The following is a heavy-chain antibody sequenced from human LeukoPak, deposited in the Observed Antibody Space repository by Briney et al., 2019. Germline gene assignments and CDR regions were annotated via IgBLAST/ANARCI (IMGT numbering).Heavy chain of an antibody. CDR1: GGSISSYY. D-gene: IGHD6-13*01. Sequence: PSETLSLTCIVSGGSISSYYWSWIRQPAGKGLEWIGRIYTTGNTNYNPSLKSRVTMSVDTSKNQFSLKLSSVTAADTAVYYCASGVWHSSSWYGTNYWGQGTLVTVSS. V-gene: IGHV4-4*07. J-gene: IGHJ4*02. CDR3: ASGVWHSSSWYGTNY. CDR2: IYTTGNT.